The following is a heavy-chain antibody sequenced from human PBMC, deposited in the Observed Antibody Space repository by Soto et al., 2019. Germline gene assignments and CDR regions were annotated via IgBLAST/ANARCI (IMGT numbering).Heavy chain of an antibody. V-gene: IGHV3-7*05. J-gene: IGHJ3*02. CDR1: GFTFSSYW. CDR2: IKQDGSEK. CDR3: ARLNWGDAFDI. D-gene: IGHD7-27*01. Sequence: EVQLVESGGGLVQPGGSLRLSCAASGFTFSSYWMSWVRQAPGKGLEWAANIKQDGSEKYYVDSVKGRFTISRDNAKNSLYLQMNSLRAEDTAVYYCARLNWGDAFDIWGQGTMVTVSS.